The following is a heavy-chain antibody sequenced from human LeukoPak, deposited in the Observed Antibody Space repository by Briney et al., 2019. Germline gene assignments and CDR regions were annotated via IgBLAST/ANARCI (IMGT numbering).Heavy chain of an antibody. CDR1: GFTFDDYA. V-gene: IGHV3-9*01. J-gene: IGHJ4*02. CDR3: ARGEYSAIDY. Sequence: GGSLRLSCAASGFTFDDYAMHWVRQAPGKGLEWVSGVTWNSGSIDYADSVKGRFTISRDNAKNTLYLQTSSLRAEDTAVYYCARGEYSAIDYWGQGTLVTVSS. D-gene: IGHD6-6*01. CDR2: VTWNSGSI.